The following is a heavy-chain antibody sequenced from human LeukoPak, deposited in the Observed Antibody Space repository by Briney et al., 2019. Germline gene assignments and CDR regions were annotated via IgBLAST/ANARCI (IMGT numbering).Heavy chain of an antibody. CDR1: GFTVSSNY. J-gene: IGHJ4*02. CDR3: ARDGYCSSSSCDTYD. V-gene: IGHV3-66*01. Sequence: QPGGSLRLSCAASGFTVSSNYMSWVRQAPGKGLEWVSVIYSGGSTYYADSVKGRFTISRDNSKNTLCLQMNSLRAEDTAVYYCARDGYCSSSSCDTYDWGQVTLVTVSS. D-gene: IGHD2-2*02. CDR2: IYSGGST.